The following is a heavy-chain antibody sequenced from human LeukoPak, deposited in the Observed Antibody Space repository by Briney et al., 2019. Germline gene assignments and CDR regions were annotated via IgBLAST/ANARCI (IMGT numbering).Heavy chain of an antibody. CDR2: ISAYNGNT. J-gene: IGHJ6*03. D-gene: IGHD5-24*01. Sequence: ASVKVSCKASGYTFTSYGISWVRQAPGQGLEWMGWISAYNGNTNYAQKLQGRVTMTTDTSTSTAYMELRSLRSDDTAVYYCARVVFRGHYNTYMDVWGKGTTVTVSS. CDR3: ARVVFRGHYNTYMDV. V-gene: IGHV1-18*01. CDR1: GYTFTSYG.